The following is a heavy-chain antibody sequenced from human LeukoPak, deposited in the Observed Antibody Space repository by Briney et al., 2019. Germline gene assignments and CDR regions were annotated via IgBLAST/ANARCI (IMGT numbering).Heavy chain of an antibody. Sequence: SETLSLTCTVSGGSISSYYWSWLRQPPGKGLEWIGYIYYSGSTNYNPSLKSRVTISVDTSKNQFSLKLSSVTAADTAVYYCVVRPDYWGQGTLVTVSS. CDR1: GGSISSYY. V-gene: IGHV4-59*01. CDR2: IYYSGST. CDR3: VVRPDY. J-gene: IGHJ4*02. D-gene: IGHD3-16*02.